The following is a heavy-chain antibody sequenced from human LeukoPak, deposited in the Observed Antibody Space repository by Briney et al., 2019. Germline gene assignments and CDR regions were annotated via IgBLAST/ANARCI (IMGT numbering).Heavy chain of an antibody. CDR3: ARVRLAAGRNYYYGMDV. D-gene: IGHD6-13*01. CDR2: IYYSGST. V-gene: IGHV4-59*01. J-gene: IGHJ6*01. CDR1: GGSISSYY. Sequence: PSETLSLTCTVSGGSISSYYWSWIRQPPGKGLEWIGYIYYSGSTNYNPSLKSRVTISVDTSKNQFSLKLSSVTAADTAVYYSARVRLAAGRNYYYGMDVWGQGTTVTVSS.